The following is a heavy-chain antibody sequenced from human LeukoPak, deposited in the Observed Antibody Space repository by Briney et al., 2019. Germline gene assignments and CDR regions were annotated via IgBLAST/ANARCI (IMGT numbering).Heavy chain of an antibody. Sequence: GRSLRLSCAASGFTFSSYAMHWVRQAPGKGLEWVAVISYDGSNKYYADSVKGRFTISRDNSKNTLYLQMNSLRAEDTAVYYCALPGYDSSGYYYFDSWGQGTLVTVSS. D-gene: IGHD3-22*01. V-gene: IGHV3-30-3*01. J-gene: IGHJ4*02. CDR3: ALPGYDSSGYYYFDS. CDR1: GFTFSSYA. CDR2: ISYDGSNK.